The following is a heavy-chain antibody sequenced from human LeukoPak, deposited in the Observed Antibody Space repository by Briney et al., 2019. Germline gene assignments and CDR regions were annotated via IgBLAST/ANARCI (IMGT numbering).Heavy chain of an antibody. V-gene: IGHV1-2*02. D-gene: IGHD3-22*01. J-gene: IGHJ5*02. CDR2: INPNSGGT. Sequence: GASVKVSCKASGYTFTGYYMHWVRQAPGQGLEWMGWINPNSGGTNYAQKFQGRVTMTRDTSISTAYMELSRLRSDDTAVYYCACDDYYGSGSQYYYDSSGYNWFDPWGQGTLVTVSS. CDR1: GYTFTGYY. CDR3: ACDDYYGSGSQYYYDSSGYNWFDP.